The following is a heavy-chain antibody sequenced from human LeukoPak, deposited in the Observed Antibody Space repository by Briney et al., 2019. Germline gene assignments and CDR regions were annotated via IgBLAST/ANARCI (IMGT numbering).Heavy chain of an antibody. Sequence: GGSLRLSCAASGFTFSSYSMNWVRQAPGKGLECVSSISSSSSYIYYADSVKGRFTISRDNAKNSLYLQINSLRAEDTAVYYFSRGRTLYGDNVRFDFWGQGTLVTVSS. V-gene: IGHV3-21*01. CDR3: SRGRTLYGDNVRFDF. J-gene: IGHJ4*02. D-gene: IGHD4-17*01. CDR1: GFTFSSYS. CDR2: ISSSSSYI.